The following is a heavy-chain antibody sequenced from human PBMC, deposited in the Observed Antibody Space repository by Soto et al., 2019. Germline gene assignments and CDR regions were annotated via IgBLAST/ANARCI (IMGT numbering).Heavy chain of an antibody. Sequence: SVKVSCKASGGTFSSYTISWVRQAPGQGLEWMGRIIPILGIANYAQKFQGRVTITADKSTSTAYMELSSLRSEDTAVYYCAREGGTSGYSSSWHEYWGQGTLVTVSS. CDR2: IIPILGIA. D-gene: IGHD6-13*01. V-gene: IGHV1-69*04. CDR1: GGTFSSYT. CDR3: AREGGTSGYSSSWHEY. J-gene: IGHJ4*02.